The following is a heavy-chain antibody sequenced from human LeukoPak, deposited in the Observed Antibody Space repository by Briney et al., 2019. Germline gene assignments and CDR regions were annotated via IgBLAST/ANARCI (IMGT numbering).Heavy chain of an antibody. CDR1: GYSISSGYY. J-gene: IGHJ6*04. CDR2: IFHSGST. CDR3: ARASGSYGSGSYYYYGMDV. Sequence: SETLSLTCAGSGYSISSGYYWGWIRQPPGKGLEWIGSIFHSGSTYYNPSLKSRVNMSVDTSKNQISLKLSSVTAADTAVYYCARASGSYGSGSYYYYGMDVWGKGTTVTVSS. D-gene: IGHD3-10*01. V-gene: IGHV4-38-2*01.